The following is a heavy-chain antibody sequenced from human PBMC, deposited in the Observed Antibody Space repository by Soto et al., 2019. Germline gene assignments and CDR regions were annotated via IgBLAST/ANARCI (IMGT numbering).Heavy chain of an antibody. CDR3: ARGGHVVVVTAAVDY. D-gene: IGHD2-21*02. J-gene: IGHJ4*02. Sequence: QVQLVQSGAEVKKPGASVKVSCKASGDTFTDYYIHWVRQAPGQGLEWMGTVNPSGGHTTYAQHFPGTTTXPXXXSXXSIYMGLTSLTSEDTAVYYCARGGHVVVVTAAVDYWGQGTLVTVSS. CDR2: VNPSGGHT. CDR1: GDTFTDYY. V-gene: IGHV1-46*01.